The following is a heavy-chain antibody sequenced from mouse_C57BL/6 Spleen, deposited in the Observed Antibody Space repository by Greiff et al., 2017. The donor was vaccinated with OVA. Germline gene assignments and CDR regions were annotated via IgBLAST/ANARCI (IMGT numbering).Heavy chain of an antibody. CDR2: IHPNSGST. V-gene: IGHV1-64*01. CDR3: ARSDCSSSHWYFGV. D-gene: IGHD1-1*01. Sequence: QVQLQQPGAELVKPGASVKLSCKASGYTFTSYWMHWVKQRPGQGLEWIGMIHPNSGSTNYNEKFKSKATLTVDKSSSTAYMQLSSLTSEDSAVYYCARSDCSSSHWYFGVWGTATTVTVSS. J-gene: IGHJ1*03. CDR1: GYTFTSYW.